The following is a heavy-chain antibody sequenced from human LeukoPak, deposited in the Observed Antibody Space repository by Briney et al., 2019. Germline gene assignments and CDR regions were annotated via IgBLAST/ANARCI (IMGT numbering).Heavy chain of an antibody. CDR2: IYNSGST. J-gene: IGHJ6*03. CDR1: GGSISSGDYY. Sequence: PSETLSLTCTVSGGSISSGDYYWNWLRQHPGTGLEWIGYIYNSGSTDYNPSLKSRVTISVDTSKNQFSLRLTSVTAADTAVYYCARSEAVHYYHMDVWGKGTTVTVSS. V-gene: IGHV4-31*03. CDR3: ARSEAVHYYHMDV. D-gene: IGHD6-6*01.